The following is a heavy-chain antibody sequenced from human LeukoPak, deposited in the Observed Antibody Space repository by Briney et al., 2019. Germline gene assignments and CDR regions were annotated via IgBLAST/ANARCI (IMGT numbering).Heavy chain of an antibody. CDR3: ARGPFCSSTSCPNGFDY. CDR2: IYHSGST. CDR1: GGSISSGGYY. J-gene: IGHJ4*02. V-gene: IGHV4-30-2*01. D-gene: IGHD2-2*01. Sequence: PSETLSLTCTVSGGSISSGGYYWSWIRQPPGKGLEWIGYIYHSGSTYYNPSLKSRVTISVDRSKNQFSLKLSSVTAADTAVYYCARGPFCSSTSCPNGFDYWGQGTLVTVSS.